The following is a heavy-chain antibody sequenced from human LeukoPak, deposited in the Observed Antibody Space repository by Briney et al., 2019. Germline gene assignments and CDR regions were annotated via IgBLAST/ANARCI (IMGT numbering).Heavy chain of an antibody. CDR1: GFTFSNAW. CDR3: TTATSY. J-gene: IGHJ4*02. CDR2: IKSKTHGETT. Sequence: GGSLRLSCAASGFTFSNAWMSWVRQAPGKGLEWVGRIKSKTHGETTGYAAPVKGRFTISRDDSKNTVYLQMRSLKIEDTALYYCTTATSYWGQGSLVTVSS. V-gene: IGHV3-15*01.